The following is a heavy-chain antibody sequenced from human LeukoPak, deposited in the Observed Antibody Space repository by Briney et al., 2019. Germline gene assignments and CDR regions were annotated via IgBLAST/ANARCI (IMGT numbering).Heavy chain of an antibody. J-gene: IGHJ5*02. V-gene: IGHV3-48*01. CDR3: ARARTAQYNWFDP. CDR1: GFTFSSYS. Sequence: GGSLRFSCAASGFTFSSYSMNWVRQAPGKGLEWVSYISSSSSIIYYADSVKGRFTISRDNAKNSLYLQMNSLRAEDTAVYYCARARTAQYNWFDPWGQGTLVTVSS. CDR2: ISSSSSII. D-gene: IGHD4-17*01.